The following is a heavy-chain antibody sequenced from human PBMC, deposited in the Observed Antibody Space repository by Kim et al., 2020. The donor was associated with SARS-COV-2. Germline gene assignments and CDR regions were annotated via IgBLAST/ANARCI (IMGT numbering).Heavy chain of an antibody. D-gene: IGHD6-25*01. V-gene: IGHV1-69*04. CDR1: GGTFSSYA. CDR2: IIPILGIA. Sequence: SVNVSCKASGGTFSSYAISWVRQAPGQGLEWMGRIIPILGIANYAQKFQGRVTITADKSTSTAYMELSSLRSEDTAVYYCARAQGLGRSDYWGQGTLVTVSS. CDR3: ARAQGLGRSDY. J-gene: IGHJ4*02.